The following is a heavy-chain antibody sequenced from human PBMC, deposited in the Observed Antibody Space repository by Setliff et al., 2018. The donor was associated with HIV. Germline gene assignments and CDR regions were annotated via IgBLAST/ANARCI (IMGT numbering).Heavy chain of an antibody. CDR3: ARDIARRFDP. J-gene: IGHJ5*02. V-gene: IGHV4-61*02. CDR1: GGSISSPNYY. D-gene: IGHD3-16*02. CDR2: IYVTGIT. Sequence: SETLSLTCSVSGGSISSPNYYWGWLRQSAEKGLEWIGRIYVTGITTYNPSLKSRVTISLDTSKNQFSLQVNSVTAADTAIYYCARDIARRFDPWGQGTLVTVSS.